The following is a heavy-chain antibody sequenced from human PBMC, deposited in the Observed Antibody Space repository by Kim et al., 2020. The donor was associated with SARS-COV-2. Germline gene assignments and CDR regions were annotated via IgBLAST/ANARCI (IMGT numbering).Heavy chain of an antibody. J-gene: IGHJ4*02. V-gene: IGHV1-18*01. CDR3: ARWYSSGWYGYYFDY. Sequence: QQLQGRFTMTTNTSTSTAYMELRSLRSDDTAVYYCARWYSSGWYGYYFDYWGQGTLVTVSS. D-gene: IGHD6-19*01.